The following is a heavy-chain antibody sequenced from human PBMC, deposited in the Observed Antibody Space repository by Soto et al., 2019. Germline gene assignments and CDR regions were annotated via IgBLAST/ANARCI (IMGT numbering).Heavy chain of an antibody. CDR2: IIPNLGIT. V-gene: IGHV1-69*02. J-gene: IGHJ5*02. CDR3: ATGPYYDFWRRFDP. D-gene: IGHD3-3*01. CDR1: GGTFSSYT. Sequence: SVKVSCKASGGTFSSYTISWVRQAPGQGLEWMGRIIPNLGITNYAQKFQGRVTMTEDKSTDTAYMELSSLRSEDTAVYYCATGPYYDFWRRFDPWGQGTLVTVSS.